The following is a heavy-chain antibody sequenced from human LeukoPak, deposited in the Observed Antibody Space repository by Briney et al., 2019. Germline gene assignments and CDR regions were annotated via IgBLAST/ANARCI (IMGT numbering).Heavy chain of an antibody. CDR2: INHSGST. CDR3: ARDLPRIAVAGSDRYRYFDL. CDR1: GGSFSGYY. J-gene: IGHJ2*01. Sequence: PSETLSLTCAVYGGSFSGYYWSWIRQPPGKGLEWIGEINHSGSTNYNPSLKSRVTISVVTSKNQFSLKLSSVTAADTAVYYCARDLPRIAVAGSDRYRYFDLWGRGTLVTVSS. D-gene: IGHD6-19*01. V-gene: IGHV4-34*01.